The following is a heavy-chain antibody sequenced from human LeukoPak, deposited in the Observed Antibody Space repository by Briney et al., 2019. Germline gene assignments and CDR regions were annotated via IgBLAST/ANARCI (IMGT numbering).Heavy chain of an antibody. Sequence: SVKVSCKASGGTFSSYAISWERQAPGQGLEWMGGIIPIFGTANYAQKFQGRVTITADESTSTAYMELSSLRSEDTAVYYCARAPSKRPFGALTWGIWGQGTMVTVSS. CDR1: GGTFSSYA. CDR2: IIPIFGTA. J-gene: IGHJ3*02. V-gene: IGHV1-69*13. D-gene: IGHD1-26*01. CDR3: ARAPSKRPFGALTWGI.